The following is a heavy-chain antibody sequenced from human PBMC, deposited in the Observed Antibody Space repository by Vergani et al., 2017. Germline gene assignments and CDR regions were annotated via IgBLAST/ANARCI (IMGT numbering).Heavy chain of an antibody. V-gene: IGHV1-18*01. Sequence: QVQLVQSGAEVKKPGASVKVSCKASGYTFTSYGISWVRQAPGQGLEWMGWISAYNGNTNYAQKLQGRVTMTTDKSTSTAYMELRSLGSDDTAVYYCARGYWVYGSGVTFFDYWGQGTLVTVAS. CDR2: ISAYNGNT. CDR1: GYTFTSYG. J-gene: IGHJ4*02. D-gene: IGHD3-10*01. CDR3: ARGYWVYGSGVTFFDY.